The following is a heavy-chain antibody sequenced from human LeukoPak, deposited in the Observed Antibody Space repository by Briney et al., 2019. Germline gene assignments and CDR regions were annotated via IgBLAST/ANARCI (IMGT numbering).Heavy chain of an antibody. CDR1: GFTFSSYA. D-gene: IGHD5-12*01. V-gene: IGHV3-23*01. CDR2: ISGSGGST. Sequence: GGSLRLSCAASGFTFSSYAMSWVRQAPGKGLEWVSAISGSGGSTYYADSVKGRFTTSRDNSKNTLYLQMNSLRAEDTAVYYCAKDGGYSGYDSKFDYWGQGTLVTVFS. J-gene: IGHJ4*02. CDR3: AKDGGYSGYDSKFDY.